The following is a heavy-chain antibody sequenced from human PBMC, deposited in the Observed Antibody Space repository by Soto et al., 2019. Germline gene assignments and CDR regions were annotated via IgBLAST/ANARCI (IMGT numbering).Heavy chain of an antibody. CDR1: GFTFTSSA. CDR2: IVVGSGNT. D-gene: IGHD6-6*01. J-gene: IGHJ4*02. V-gene: IGHV1-58*01. CDR3: ARRPSIAARLGQTIDY. Sequence: SVKVSCKASGFTFTSSAVQWVRQARGQRLEWIGWIVVGSGNTNYAQKFQERVTITRDMSTSTAYMELSSLRSEDTAVYYCARRPSIAARLGQTIDYWGQGTLVTVSS.